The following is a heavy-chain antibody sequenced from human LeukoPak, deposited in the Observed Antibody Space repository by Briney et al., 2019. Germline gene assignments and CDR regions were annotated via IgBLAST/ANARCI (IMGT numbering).Heavy chain of an antibody. CDR3: ARAWYYYGMDV. CDR1: GGSISSYY. Sequence: SETLSLTCTVSGGSISSYYWSWIRKPPGKGLEWIGYIYYSGSTNYNPSLKSRVTISVDTSKNQFSLKLSSVTAADTAVYYCARAWYYYGMDVWGQGTTVTVSS. CDR2: IYYSGST. V-gene: IGHV4-59*01. J-gene: IGHJ6*02.